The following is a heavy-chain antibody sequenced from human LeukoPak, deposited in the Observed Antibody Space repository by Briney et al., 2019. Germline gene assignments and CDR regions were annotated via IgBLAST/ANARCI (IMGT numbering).Heavy chain of an antibody. CDR1: GGSISSSSYY. Sequence: PSETLSLTCTVSGGSISSSSYYWGWIRQPPGKGLEWIGSIYYSGSTYYNPSLESRVTISVDTSKNQFSLKLSSVTAADTAVYYCARYGESFDSWGQGTLVTVSS. D-gene: IGHD4-17*01. CDR3: ARYGESFDS. CDR2: IYYSGST. J-gene: IGHJ4*02. V-gene: IGHV4-39*07.